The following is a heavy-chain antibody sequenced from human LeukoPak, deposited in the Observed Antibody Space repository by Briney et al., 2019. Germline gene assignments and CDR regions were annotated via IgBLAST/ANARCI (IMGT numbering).Heavy chain of an antibody. Sequence: GGSLRLSCAASGFTFNNFPMAWVRQAPGKGLEWFSAISGSGTSTYYADSVKGRFTISRDNSKNTLYVQMNSLRAEDTAVYYCAKDGVDYDFWSGYFHVDYWGQGILVTVSS. CDR1: GFTFNNFP. CDR2: ISGSGTST. CDR3: AKDGVDYDFWSGYFHVDY. V-gene: IGHV3-23*01. J-gene: IGHJ4*02. D-gene: IGHD3-3*01.